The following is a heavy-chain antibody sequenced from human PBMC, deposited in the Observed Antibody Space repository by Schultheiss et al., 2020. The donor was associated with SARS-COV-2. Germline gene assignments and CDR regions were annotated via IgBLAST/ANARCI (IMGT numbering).Heavy chain of an antibody. D-gene: IGHD2-2*01. J-gene: IGHJ4*02. CDR3: ARDIEIVVVPAHDFDY. V-gene: IGHV3-48*03. Sequence: GESLKISCAASGFTFSSYEMNWVRQAPGKGLEWVSYISSSGSTIYYADSVKGRFTISRDNAKNSLYLQMNSLRAEDTAVYYCARDIEIVVVPAHDFDYWGQGTLVTVSS. CDR2: ISSSGSTI. CDR1: GFTFSSYE.